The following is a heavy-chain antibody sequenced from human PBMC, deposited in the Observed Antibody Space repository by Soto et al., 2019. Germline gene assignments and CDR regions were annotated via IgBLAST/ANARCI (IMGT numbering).Heavy chain of an antibody. D-gene: IGHD6-13*01. Sequence: GGSLRLSCAASGFTFSSYWMSWVRQAPGKGLEWVANIKQDGSEKYYVDSVKGRFTISRDNAKNSLYLQMNSLRAEDTAVYYCAITEVVIAAAGTDDDAFDIWGQGTMVTVSS. J-gene: IGHJ3*02. CDR1: GFTFSSYW. V-gene: IGHV3-7*01. CDR3: AITEVVIAAAGTDDDAFDI. CDR2: IKQDGSEK.